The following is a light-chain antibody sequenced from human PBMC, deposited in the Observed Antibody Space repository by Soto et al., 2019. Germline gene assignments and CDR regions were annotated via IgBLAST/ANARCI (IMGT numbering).Light chain of an antibody. Sequence: QSVLTQSPSASASLGASVKLTCTLSSGHSTYAIAWHQHQPEKGPRYLMKLDSDGRHINGDWIPDRFSGPSSGAERYLTIASLKAEVEADSYCQTWATGIRVFGGGTKLTVL. CDR3: QTWATGIRV. J-gene: IGLJ2*01. V-gene: IGLV4-69*01. CDR1: SGHSTYA. CDR2: LDSDGRH.